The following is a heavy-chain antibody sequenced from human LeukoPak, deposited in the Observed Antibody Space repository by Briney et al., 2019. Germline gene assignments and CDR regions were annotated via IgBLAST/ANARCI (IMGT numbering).Heavy chain of an antibody. D-gene: IGHD3-22*01. CDR2: ISYDGSDK. CDR1: GFIFSTYT. J-gene: IGHJ4*02. CDR3: ARHQVTYKYDISGYLY. Sequence: QPGRSLRLSCAASGFIFSTYTMHWVRQAPGKGLEWVALISYDGSDKYYADSVKGRFTISRDNSKNTLCLQISSLRAEDTAVYYCARHQVTYKYDISGYLYWGQGTLVTVSS. V-gene: IGHV3-30-3*01.